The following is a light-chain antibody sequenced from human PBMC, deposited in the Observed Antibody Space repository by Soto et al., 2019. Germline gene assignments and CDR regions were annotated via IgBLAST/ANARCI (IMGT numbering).Light chain of an antibody. CDR1: QSVSTNY. J-gene: IGKJ4*01. Sequence: EVVLTQSPGTLSLSPGERVTLSCRASQSVSTNYLAWYQQKPGQAPRLLIYGATGRATGIPDRFSGSGSGTDFTLTVSRLEPEDVAVYYWQQYGSSPGTCGGGTRVEMK. CDR2: GAT. V-gene: IGKV3-20*01. CDR3: QQYGSSPGT.